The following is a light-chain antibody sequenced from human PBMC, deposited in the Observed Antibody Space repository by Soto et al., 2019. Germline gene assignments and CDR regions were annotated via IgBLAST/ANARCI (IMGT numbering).Light chain of an antibody. CDR3: CSYAGTTFVV. Sequence: QSALTQPASVSGFPGQSSTISCAGTNNNVGISNLVSWYQQHPGKAPKLMIYEGSKRPSGVSNRFSGSKSGNTDSLTISGLQAEDEADCFCCSYAGTTFVVFGGGTKVTVL. CDR2: EGS. CDR1: NNNVGISNL. J-gene: IGLJ2*01. V-gene: IGLV2-23*01.